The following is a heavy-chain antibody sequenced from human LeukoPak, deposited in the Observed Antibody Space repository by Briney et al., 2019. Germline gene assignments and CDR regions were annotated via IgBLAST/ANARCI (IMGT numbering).Heavy chain of an antibody. CDR2: VYYTGNT. J-gene: IGHJ4*02. CDR3: ARDTGYCSGGTCHHNYFDY. D-gene: IGHD2-15*01. Sequence: SETLSLTCSISGGSVSSGSYYWSWIRRAPGKGLEWIGYVYYTGNTNYNPSLKSRVTISVDTSKNQFSLKLSSVTAADTAVYYCARDTGYCSGGTCHHNYFDYWGQGTLVTVSS. CDR1: GGSVSSGSYY. V-gene: IGHV4-61*01.